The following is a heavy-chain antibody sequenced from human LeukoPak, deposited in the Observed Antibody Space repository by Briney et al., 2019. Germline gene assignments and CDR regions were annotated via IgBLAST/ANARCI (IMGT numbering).Heavy chain of an antibody. CDR3: ARDVWTGVAVSDY. D-gene: IGHD6-19*01. J-gene: IGHJ4*02. Sequence: GGSLRLSCVPSAFSPSSYWMTWVRQPPGRGLEWLANIKEEGSIQYYLDSVRGRFTIARDNAKTSVYLQLNSLRADDTAVYYCARDVWTGVAVSDYWGQGTLVTVSS. V-gene: IGHV3-7*01. CDR1: AFSPSSYW. CDR2: IKEEGSIQ.